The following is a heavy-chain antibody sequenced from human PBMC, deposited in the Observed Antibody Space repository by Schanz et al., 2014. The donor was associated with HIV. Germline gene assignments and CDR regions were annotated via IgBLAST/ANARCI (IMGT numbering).Heavy chain of an antibody. Sequence: QVQLVESGGGVVQPGRSLRLSCAASGFTFSNFAMHWVRQAPGKGLEWAAVIWYDGSYKYYADSVKGRFTISRDKAKNSLYLQMNSLRDEDTAVYYCARAGVTDRFDHWGQGTLVTVSS. V-gene: IGHV3-33*01. CDR3: ARAGVTDRFDH. CDR1: GFTFSNFA. D-gene: IGHD2-21*02. CDR2: IWYDGSYK. J-gene: IGHJ4*02.